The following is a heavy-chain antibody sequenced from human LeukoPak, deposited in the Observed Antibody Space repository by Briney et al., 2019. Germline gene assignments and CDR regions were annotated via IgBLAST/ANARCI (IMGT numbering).Heavy chain of an antibody. CDR2: IGTAGNT. D-gene: IGHD6-19*01. CDR3: ARSKSYSSGWTDFDW. Sequence: GGSLRLSCAASGFTFSSHDMHWVRHPTGKGLEWVSVIGTAGNTYDADSVKGRFTISRENARNSLLLQMDNLRAEDTAVYYCARSKSYSSGWTDFDWWGQGTLVTVSS. V-gene: IGHV3-13*01. CDR1: GFTFSSHD. J-gene: IGHJ4*02.